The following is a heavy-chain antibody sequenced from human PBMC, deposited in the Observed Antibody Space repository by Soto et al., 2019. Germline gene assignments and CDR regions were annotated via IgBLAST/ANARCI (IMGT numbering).Heavy chain of an antibody. V-gene: IGHV3-11*01. CDR3: AKDRVEYCSAASCFGAFDA. CDR2: ISGSGDNI. Sequence: PGGSLRLSCAASGFTFSDYFMSWIRQAPGKGLEWVSFISGSGDNIKYADSVKGRFTISRDNAKNSLYLQMNSLRPEDTAVYFCAKDRVEYCSAASCFGAFDAWGEGALVTVSS. J-gene: IGHJ5*02. D-gene: IGHD2-2*01. CDR1: GFTFSDYF.